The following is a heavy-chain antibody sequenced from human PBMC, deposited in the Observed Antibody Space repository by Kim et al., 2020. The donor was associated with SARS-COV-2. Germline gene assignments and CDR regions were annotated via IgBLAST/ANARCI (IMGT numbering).Heavy chain of an antibody. CDR3: ARNYGSGSPRGTRPNWFDP. Sequence: SETLSLTCTVSGGSISSGGYYWSWIRQHPGKGLEWIGYIYYSGSTYYNPSLKSRVTISVDTSKNQFSLKLSSVTAADTAVYYCARNYGSGSPRGTRPNWFDPWGQGTLVTVSS. D-gene: IGHD3-10*01. V-gene: IGHV4-31*03. CDR1: GGSISSGGYY. CDR2: IYYSGST. J-gene: IGHJ5*02.